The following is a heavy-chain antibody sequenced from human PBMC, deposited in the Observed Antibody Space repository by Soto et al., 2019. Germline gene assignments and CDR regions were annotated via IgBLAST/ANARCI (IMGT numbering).Heavy chain of an antibody. CDR1: GGSISSYY. V-gene: IGHV4-59*01. CDR2: IYYSGST. CDR3: ARVWGYYYDSSGYGEDFYYYGMDV. D-gene: IGHD3-22*01. Sequence: SETLSLTCTVSGGSISSYYWSWIRQPPGKGLEWIGYIYYSGSTNYNPSLKSRVTISVDTSKNQFSLKLSSVTAADTAVYYCARVWGYYYDSSGYGEDFYYYGMDVWGQGTTVTGSS. J-gene: IGHJ6*02.